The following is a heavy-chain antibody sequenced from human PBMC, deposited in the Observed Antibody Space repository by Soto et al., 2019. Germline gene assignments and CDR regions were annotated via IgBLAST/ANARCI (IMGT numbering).Heavy chain of an antibody. J-gene: IGHJ4*02. D-gene: IGHD3-10*01. CDR2: IWYDGNMK. Sequence: QVQLVASGGGVVQPGRSLRLSCAASGFTFSSYDMHWVRQAPGKGLEWVAVIWYDGNMKYYADSVKDRFTISRDNSKNTLYLQMNSLRAEDTAVYYCARVGNYGFVYWGQGTLVTVSS. CDR1: GFTFSSYD. V-gene: IGHV3-33*01. CDR3: ARVGNYGFVY.